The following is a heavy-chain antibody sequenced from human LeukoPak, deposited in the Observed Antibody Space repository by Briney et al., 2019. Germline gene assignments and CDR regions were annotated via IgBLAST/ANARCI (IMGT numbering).Heavy chain of an antibody. D-gene: IGHD2-8*01. V-gene: IGHV3-9*01. CDR3: AKDKNDGDYYYGMDV. Sequence: PGRSLRLSCAASGFTFDDYAMHWVRQAPGKGLEWVSGISWNSGSIGYADSVKGQFTISRDNAKNSLYLQMNSLRAEDTALYYCAKDKNDGDYYYGMDVWGQGTTVTVSS. J-gene: IGHJ6*02. CDR2: ISWNSGSI. CDR1: GFTFDDYA.